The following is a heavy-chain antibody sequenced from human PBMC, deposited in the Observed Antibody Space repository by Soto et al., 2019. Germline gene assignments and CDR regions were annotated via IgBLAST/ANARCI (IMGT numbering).Heavy chain of an antibody. Sequence: QVQLVESGGGVVQPGRSLRLSCAASGFTFSSYGMHWVRQAPGKGLEWVAVIWYDGSNKYYADSVKGRFTISRDNSKNTLYLQVNSLRAEDTAVYYCARDRDYDYGDYWGQGTLVTVSS. V-gene: IGHV3-33*01. CDR1: GFTFSSYG. CDR3: ARDRDYDYGDY. CDR2: IWYDGSNK. D-gene: IGHD2-21*01. J-gene: IGHJ4*02.